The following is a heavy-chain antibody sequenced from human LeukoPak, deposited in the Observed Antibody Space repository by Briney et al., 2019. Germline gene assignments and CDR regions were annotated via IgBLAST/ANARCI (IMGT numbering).Heavy chain of an antibody. Sequence: GGSLRLSCAASGFTFRNYAMSWVRQAPGKGLEWVSAVSSSGGGTYFAASVKGRFTISRGNSKNTLYLQMNSLRAEDTAVYYCAKEFDSSGFFDCWGQGTLVTVSS. CDR2: VSSSGGGT. D-gene: IGHD3-22*01. CDR1: GFTFRNYA. V-gene: IGHV3-23*01. CDR3: AKEFDSSGFFDC. J-gene: IGHJ4*02.